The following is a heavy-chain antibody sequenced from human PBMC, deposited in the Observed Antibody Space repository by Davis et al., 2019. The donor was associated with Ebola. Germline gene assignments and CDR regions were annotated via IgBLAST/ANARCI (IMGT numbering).Heavy chain of an antibody. CDR2: IRQDGSEK. V-gene: IGHV3-7*01. D-gene: IGHD2-8*01. J-gene: IGHJ4*02. Sequence: GESLKISCTASGFTFSSYWMTWVRQAPGKGLEWVANIRQDGSEKYYADSVKGRFTISRDNSKNTLYLQMNSLRAEDTAVYYCARDALQGYCTNGVCPPRNWGQGTLVTVSS. CDR1: GFTFSSYW. CDR3: ARDALQGYCTNGVCPPRN.